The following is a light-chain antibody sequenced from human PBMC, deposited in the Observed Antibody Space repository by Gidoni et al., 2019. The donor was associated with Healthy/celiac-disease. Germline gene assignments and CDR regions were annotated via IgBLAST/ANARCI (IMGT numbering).Light chain of an antibody. Sequence: DIQMTQSPSSLSASVGERVTITCQASQDISNYLNWYQQKPGKAPKLLIYDASNLETGVPSRFSGSGSGTDFTFTISSLQPEYIATYYCQQYDNLPRTFGQGTKVEIK. V-gene: IGKV1-33*01. CDR3: QQYDNLPRT. J-gene: IGKJ1*01. CDR1: QDISNY. CDR2: DAS.